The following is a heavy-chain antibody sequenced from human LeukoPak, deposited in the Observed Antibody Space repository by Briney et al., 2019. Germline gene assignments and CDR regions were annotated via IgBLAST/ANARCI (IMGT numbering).Heavy chain of an antibody. V-gene: IGHV1-8*01. CDR3: ARGVRGFRSEAFYYYMDV. CDR2: VNPNSGNT. J-gene: IGHJ6*03. Sequence: ASVKVSCKASGYTFTSYDINWVRQATGQGLEWMGWVNPNSGNTGYAQKFQGRVTMTRNTSISTAYMELSSLRSEDTAVYYCARGVRGFRSEAFYYYMDVWRKGTTVTVSS. D-gene: IGHD3-10*01. CDR1: GYTFTSYD.